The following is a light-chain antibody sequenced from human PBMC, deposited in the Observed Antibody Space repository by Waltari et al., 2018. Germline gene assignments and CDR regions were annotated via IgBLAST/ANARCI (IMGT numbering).Light chain of an antibody. CDR2: GTS. V-gene: IGKV3-20*01. Sequence: EIVLAQSPGTLSLSPGERATLSCRASQSVSRSLAWYQQTPGQAPRLLIYGTSLRATGIPDRFSGSGSGTDFSLTISRLESEDFAVYYCQHYVRLPATFGQGTKVEIK. J-gene: IGKJ1*01. CDR1: QSVSRS. CDR3: QHYVRLPAT.